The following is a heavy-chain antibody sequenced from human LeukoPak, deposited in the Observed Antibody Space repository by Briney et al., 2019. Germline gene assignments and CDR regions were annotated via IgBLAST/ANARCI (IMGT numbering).Heavy chain of an antibody. CDR3: ARDYYDGSGYPSWFDP. Sequence: GGSLRLSCAASGFTFSIYEMNWVRQAPGKGLEWVSYISSSGDTIYYADSVKGRFTISRDNAKNSLYLQMSSLRAEDTALYYCARDYYDGSGYPSWFDPWGQGTLVTVSS. CDR1: GFTFSIYE. J-gene: IGHJ5*02. D-gene: IGHD3-22*01. V-gene: IGHV3-48*03. CDR2: ISSSGDTI.